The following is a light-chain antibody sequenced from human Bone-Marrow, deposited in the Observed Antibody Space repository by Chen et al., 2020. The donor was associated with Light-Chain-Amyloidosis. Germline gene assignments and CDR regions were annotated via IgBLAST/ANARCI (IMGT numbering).Light chain of an antibody. CDR2: EDD. CDR1: SGSSGPHY. J-gene: IGLJ3*02. Sequence: NFMLSQPHAVSESPGKTVIISGTRSSGSSGPHYVQWYPQRPSSSPTTVIYEDDQSPAGLPDRSSGSIARSSNSASLTISGLKTEYEADYYCQSYQGSSQGVFGGGTKLTVL. CDR3: QSYQGSSQGV. V-gene: IGLV6-57*01.